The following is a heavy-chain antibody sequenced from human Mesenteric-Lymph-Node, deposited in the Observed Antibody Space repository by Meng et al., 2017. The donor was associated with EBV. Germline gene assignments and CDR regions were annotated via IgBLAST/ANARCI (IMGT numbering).Heavy chain of an antibody. V-gene: IGHV4-30-4*01. CDR3: ARALYSGYDYFD. CDR1: GDSISGGGYY. D-gene: IGHD5-12*01. J-gene: IGHJ4*02. Sequence: QVWLQEPGPGLVKPSQTLSLTGGVSGDSISGGGYYWSWIRQPPGKGLEWIGYISYSGNTYYNTSLKSRLTISLDTSKNQFSLKLKSVTAADTAVYYCARALYSGYDYFDWGQGTLVTVSS. CDR2: ISYSGNT.